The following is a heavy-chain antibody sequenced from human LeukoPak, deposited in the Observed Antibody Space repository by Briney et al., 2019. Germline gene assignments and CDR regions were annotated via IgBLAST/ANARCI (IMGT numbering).Heavy chain of an antibody. CDR3: ARGWYGWYFDL. J-gene: IGHJ2*01. Sequence: SETLSLTCAVYGGSFSGYYWSWTRQPPGKGLEWIGYIYYSGSTNYNPSLKSRVTISVDTSKNQFSLKLSSVTAADTAVYYCARGWYGWYFDLWGRGTLVTVSS. V-gene: IGHV4-59*01. CDR2: IYYSGST. CDR1: GGSFSGYY. D-gene: IGHD6-19*01.